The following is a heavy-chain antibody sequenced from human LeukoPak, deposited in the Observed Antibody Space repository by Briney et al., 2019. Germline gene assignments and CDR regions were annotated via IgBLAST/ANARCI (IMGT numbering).Heavy chain of an antibody. V-gene: IGHV3-30*02. CDR3: AKEGAFTRYYDFWSGYLGFDY. CDR1: GFTFSSYG. CDR2: IRYDGSKK. J-gene: IGHJ4*02. Sequence: ETSLRLSCAASGFTFSSYGMHWVRQAPGKGLEWVAFIRYDGSKKYYADSVKGRFTISRDNSKNTLYLQMNSLRAEDTAVYYCAKEGAFTRYYDFWSGYLGFDYWGQGTLVTVSS. D-gene: IGHD3-3*01.